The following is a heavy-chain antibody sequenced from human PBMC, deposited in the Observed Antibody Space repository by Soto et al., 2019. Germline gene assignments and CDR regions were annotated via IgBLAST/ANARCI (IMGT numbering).Heavy chain of an antibody. Sequence: RASVKVSCKASGYTFTGYYMHWVRQAPGQGLEWMGWINPNSGGTNYAQKFQGRVTMTRDTSISTAYMELSRLRSDDTAVYYCARATLVAVTDSFDYWGQGTLVTVSS. CDR3: ARATLVAVTDSFDY. D-gene: IGHD4-4*01. V-gene: IGHV1-2*02. CDR1: GYTFTGYY. CDR2: INPNSGGT. J-gene: IGHJ4*02.